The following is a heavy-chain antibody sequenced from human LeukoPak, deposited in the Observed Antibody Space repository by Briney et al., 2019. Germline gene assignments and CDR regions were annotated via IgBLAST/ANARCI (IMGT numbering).Heavy chain of an antibody. CDR2: IYYSGST. D-gene: IGHD3-22*01. CDR1: GGSISSYY. V-gene: IGHV4-59*12. CDR3: ARSLYDSSGYYPSPDY. Sequence: SETLSLTCTVSGGSISSYYWSWIRQPPGKGLEWIGYIYYSGSTNYNPSLKSRVTISVDTSKNQFSLKLSSVTAADTAVYYCARSLYDSSGYYPSPDYWGQGTLVTVYS. J-gene: IGHJ4*02.